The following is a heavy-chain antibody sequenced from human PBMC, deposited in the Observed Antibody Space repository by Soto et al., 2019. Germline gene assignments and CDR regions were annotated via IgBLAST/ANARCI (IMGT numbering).Heavy chain of an antibody. Sequence: PGGSLRLSCAASGFTFSNYWMTWVRQAPGKGLEWVANIKEDGSEEYYVDSVKGRFTISRDNAKKSLYLQMNSLRVEDTAVYYCARDKTPFYWGQGTLVTVYS. V-gene: IGHV3-7*01. CDR2: IKEDGSEE. CDR3: ARDKTPFY. CDR1: GFTFSNYW. J-gene: IGHJ4*02.